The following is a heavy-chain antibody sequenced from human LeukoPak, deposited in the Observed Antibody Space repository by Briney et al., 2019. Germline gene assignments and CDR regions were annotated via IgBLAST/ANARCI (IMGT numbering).Heavy chain of an antibody. V-gene: IGHV3-21*01. J-gene: IGHJ4*02. D-gene: IGHD3-22*01. CDR3: AVDYDSSGYFAY. CDR2: ISSSSSYI. Sequence: GGSLRLSCAASAFTFSSHAMSWVRQAPGKGLEWVSSISSSSSYIYYADSVKGRFTISRDNAKNSLYLQMNSLRAEDTAVYYCAVDYDSSGYFAYWGQGTLVTVSS. CDR1: AFTFSSHA.